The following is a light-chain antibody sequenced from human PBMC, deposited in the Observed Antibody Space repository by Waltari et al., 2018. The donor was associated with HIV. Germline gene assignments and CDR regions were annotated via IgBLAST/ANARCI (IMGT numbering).Light chain of an antibody. CDR2: DAS. Sequence: EIILTQSPATLSVSPGDTATLSCRDSQSISSSLAWYQHKPGQAPRLLIYDASKRATGIPARFSGSGSGTDFTLTVSRLEPEDFAVYYCQQRSNWPSITFGQGTRLEIK. J-gene: IGKJ5*01. V-gene: IGKV3-11*01. CDR1: QSISSS. CDR3: QQRSNWPSIT.